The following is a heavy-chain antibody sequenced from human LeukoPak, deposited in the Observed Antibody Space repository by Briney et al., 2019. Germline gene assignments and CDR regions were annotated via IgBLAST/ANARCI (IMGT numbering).Heavy chain of an antibody. CDR3: ARGPPLFDP. V-gene: IGHV3-48*01. CDR1: GFTFSSYD. Sequence: GGSLRLSCAASGFTFSSYDMSWIRQAPGKGLEWISYISISSSTVYCADSVKGRFTISRDNAKNSLYLQMNSLRAEDTAIYYCARGPPLFDPWGQGTLVTVSS. CDR2: ISISSSTV. J-gene: IGHJ5*02.